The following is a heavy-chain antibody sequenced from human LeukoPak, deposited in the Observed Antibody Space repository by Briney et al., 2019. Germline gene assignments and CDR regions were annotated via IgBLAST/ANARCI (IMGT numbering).Heavy chain of an antibody. J-gene: IGHJ4*02. CDR1: GYTFISYG. D-gene: IGHD3-22*01. V-gene: IGHV1-18*01. Sequence: ASVKVSCKASGYTFISYGISWVRQAPGQGLEWMGWISAYNGDTNYPQKFQGRVTMTTDTSTRTAYMELKSLTSDDTAVYYCARDLGSYDSTRYRSYWGQGTLVTVSS. CDR2: ISAYNGDT. CDR3: ARDLGSYDSTRYRSY.